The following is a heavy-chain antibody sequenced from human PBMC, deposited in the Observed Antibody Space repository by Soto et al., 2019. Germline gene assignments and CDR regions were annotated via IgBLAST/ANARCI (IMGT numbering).Heavy chain of an antibody. Sequence: EVQLVESGGGLVQPGGSLRLSCAASGFTVSSNYMSWVRQAPGKGLEWVSVIYSGGSAYYADSVTGRFTISRDNSKNTLYLQMDSRRSEVRAVYYWARRGYSYGGGHLGYWRQVPRVTVSS. CDR1: GFTVSSNY. J-gene: IGHJ4*02. CDR3: ARRGYSYGGGHLGY. V-gene: IGHV3-66*01. CDR2: IYSGGSA. D-gene: IGHD5-18*01.